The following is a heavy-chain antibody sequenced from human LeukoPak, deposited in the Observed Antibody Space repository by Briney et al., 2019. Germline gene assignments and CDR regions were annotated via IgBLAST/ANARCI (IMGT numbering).Heavy chain of an antibody. Sequence: SETLSLTCTVSGGSISSYYWSWIRQPPGKGLEWIGFIYYSGSTNYNPSLKSRVTISVDTSKNQFSLKMSSVTAADTAVYYCARRTFYYYMDVWGKGTTVTISS. CDR1: GGSISSYY. J-gene: IGHJ6*03. D-gene: IGHD3-16*01. CDR3: ARRTFYYYMDV. V-gene: IGHV4-59*01. CDR2: IYYSGST.